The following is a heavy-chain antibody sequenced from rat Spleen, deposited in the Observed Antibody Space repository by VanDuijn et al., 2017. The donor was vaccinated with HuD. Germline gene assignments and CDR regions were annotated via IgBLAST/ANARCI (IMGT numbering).Heavy chain of an antibody. J-gene: IGHJ3*01. D-gene: IGHD1-11*01. CDR2: ISPSAAYT. CDR3: ARDYGGYSDWFAY. Sequence: EVQLVESGGGLVQPGRSLRLSCAASGFTFSSSGMHWIRQAPTKGLEWVASISPSAAYTYYRDSVKGRFTISRDNAKSTLYLQMDSLRSEDTATYYCARDYGGYSDWFAYWGQGTLVTVSS. CDR1: GFTFSSSG. V-gene: IGHV5-19*01.